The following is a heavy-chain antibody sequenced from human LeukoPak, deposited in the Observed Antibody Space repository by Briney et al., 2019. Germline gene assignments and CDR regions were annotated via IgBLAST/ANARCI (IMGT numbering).Heavy chain of an antibody. CDR3: ARQTLEWLFHFDY. Sequence: GGSLRLSCAASGFTFSSYWMHWVRQAPGKGLVWVSRINSDGSSTSYADSVKGRFTISRDNAKNTLYLQMNSLRAEDTAVYYCARQTLEWLFHFDYWGQGTLVTVSS. CDR1: GFTFSSYW. D-gene: IGHD3-3*01. J-gene: IGHJ4*02. V-gene: IGHV3-74*01. CDR2: INSDGSST.